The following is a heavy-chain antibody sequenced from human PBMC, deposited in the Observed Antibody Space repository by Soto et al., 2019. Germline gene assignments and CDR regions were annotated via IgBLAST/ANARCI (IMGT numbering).Heavy chain of an antibody. J-gene: IGHJ3*01. Sequence: GGSLRLSCAASGFTFRNYYMSWVRQAPGKGLEWVANIKPDGSEKYYVDSVKGRFTISRDNAKNSVHLQMNSLRAEDTAVYYFARVGATGEVFDFGGKGTRVTVSS. CDR2: IKPDGSEK. D-gene: IGHD1-26*01. CDR3: ARVGATGEVFDF. CDR1: GFTFRNYY. V-gene: IGHV3-7*01.